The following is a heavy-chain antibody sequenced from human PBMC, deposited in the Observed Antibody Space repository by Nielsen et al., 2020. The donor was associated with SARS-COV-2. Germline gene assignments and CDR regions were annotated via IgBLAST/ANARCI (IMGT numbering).Heavy chain of an antibody. V-gene: IGHV3-13*01. Sequence: GGSLRLSCAASGFAFRSYDMHWVRQTAGKGLEWISAIGSAGDAYYPDSVKGRFTISRDNSKDTLYLQMNSLRAEDTAVYYCATARGYSYRNTPDYWGQGTLVTVSS. D-gene: IGHD5-18*01. CDR3: ATARGYSYRNTPDY. CDR1: GFAFRSYD. CDR2: IGSAGDA. J-gene: IGHJ4*02.